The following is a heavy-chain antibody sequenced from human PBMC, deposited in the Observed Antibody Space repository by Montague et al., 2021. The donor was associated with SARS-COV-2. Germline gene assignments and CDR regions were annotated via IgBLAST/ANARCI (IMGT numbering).Heavy chain of an antibody. CDR3: ARGRPVQGSFRHFDSISSGALDI. Sequence: SETLSLTCAVSRGSFSNYYWTWIRQSPGKGLEWIGEINQGGAPNYTPSXXSGVTISLDTSKKQISLKLNSVTVADTAVFFCARGRPVQGSFRHFDSISSGALDIWAQGSLVIVS. J-gene: IGHJ3*02. CDR2: INQGGAP. D-gene: IGHD3-9*01. CDR1: RGSFSNYY. V-gene: IGHV4-34*01.